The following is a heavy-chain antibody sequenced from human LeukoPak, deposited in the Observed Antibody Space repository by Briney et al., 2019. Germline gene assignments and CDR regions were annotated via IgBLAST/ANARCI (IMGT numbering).Heavy chain of an antibody. J-gene: IGHJ4*02. D-gene: IGHD3-9*01. CDR3: ARGRGYFDWLSPYYFDY. CDR2: IGTAGDT. CDR1: GFTFSSYD. Sequence: GGSLRLSCAASGFTFSSYDMHWVRQATGKGLEWVSAIGTAGDTYYPGSVKGRFTISRENAKNSLYLQMNSLRAGDTAVYNCARGRGYFDWLSPYYFDYWGQGTLVTVSS. V-gene: IGHV3-13*01.